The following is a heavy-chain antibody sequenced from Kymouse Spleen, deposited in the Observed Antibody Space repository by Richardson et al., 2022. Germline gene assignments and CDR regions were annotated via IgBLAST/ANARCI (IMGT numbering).Heavy chain of an antibody. V-gene: IGHV3-9*01. J-gene: IGHJ4*02. CDR1: GFTFDDYA. CDR3: AKDKGTAMVTFDY. CDR2: ISWNSGSI. Sequence: EVQLVESGGGLVQPGRSLRLSCAASGFTFDDYAMHWVRQAPGKGLEWVSGISWNSGSIGYADSVKGRFTISRDNAKNSLYLQMNSLRAEDTALYYCAKDKGTAMVTFDYWGQGTLVTVSS. D-gene: IGHD5-18,IGHD5-18*01.